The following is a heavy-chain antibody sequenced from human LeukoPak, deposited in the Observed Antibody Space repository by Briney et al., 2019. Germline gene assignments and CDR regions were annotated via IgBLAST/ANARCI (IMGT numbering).Heavy chain of an antibody. CDR1: GFSLRSYA. CDR3: VRGQRSCNSATCHLWYFDL. D-gene: IGHD2/OR15-2a*01. V-gene: IGHV3-23*01. CDR2: ISASSNYK. Sequence: GGSLTLSCVASGFSLRSYASSWVRQAPGKGLEWVSEISASSNYKYYADSVKGRFTISRDNSQNTFFLQMNSLGAEDTALYYCVRGQRSCNSATCHLWYFDLWGRGTLVSVSS. J-gene: IGHJ2*01.